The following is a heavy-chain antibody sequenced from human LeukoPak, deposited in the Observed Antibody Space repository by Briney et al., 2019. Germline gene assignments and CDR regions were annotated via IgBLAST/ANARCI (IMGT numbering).Heavy chain of an antibody. J-gene: IGHJ1*01. V-gene: IGHV3-11*01. Sequence: KPGGSLRLSCAASGFTFSDYYMSWIRQAPGKGLEWVSYISSSGSTIYYADSVKGRFTISRDNAKNSLYLQMNSLRAEDTAVYYCARDGYQGQLEYEYFQHWGQGTLVTVSS. CDR2: ISSSGSTI. D-gene: IGHD5-12*01. CDR1: GFTFSDYY. CDR3: ARDGYQGQLEYEYFQH.